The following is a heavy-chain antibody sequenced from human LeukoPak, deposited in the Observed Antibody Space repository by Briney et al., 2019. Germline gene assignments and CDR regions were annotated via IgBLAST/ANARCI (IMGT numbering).Heavy chain of an antibody. D-gene: IGHD3-22*01. CDR3: ARDPHYYDSSGYYYLDY. V-gene: IGHV1-18*04. CDR1: GYTFTGYY. Sequence: ASVKVSCKASGYTFTGYYMHWVRQAPGQGLEWMGWISAYNGNTNYAQKLQGRVTMTTDTSTSTAYMELRSLRSDDTAVHYCARDPHYYDSSGYYYLDYWGQGTLVTVSS. CDR2: ISAYNGNT. J-gene: IGHJ4*02.